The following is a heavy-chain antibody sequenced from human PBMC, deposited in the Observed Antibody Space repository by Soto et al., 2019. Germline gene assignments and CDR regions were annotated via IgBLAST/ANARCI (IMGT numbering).Heavy chain of an antibody. CDR1: GGTFSSYA. J-gene: IGHJ5*02. CDR3: ARPIQCGGGCFWFDP. D-gene: IGHD2-15*01. CDR2: IIPIFGTA. V-gene: IGHV1-69*06. Sequence: SVKVSCKASGGTFSSYAISWVRQAPGQGLEWMGGIIPIFGTANYAQKFQGRVTITADKSTSTAYMELSSLRAEDTAVYYCARPIQCGGGCFWFDPWGQGTLVTVSS.